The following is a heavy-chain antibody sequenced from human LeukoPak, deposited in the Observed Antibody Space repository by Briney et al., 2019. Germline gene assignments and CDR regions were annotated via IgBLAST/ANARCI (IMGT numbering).Heavy chain of an antibody. CDR2: INSDGSST. Sequence: GGSLRLTCAASGFTFSRYWMHWVRQTPGKGLVWVSRINSDGSSTRYADSVKGRFTISRDNAKNTLDLQVSSLRAEDTAVYYCARVDCSGGSCYFDYWGQGTLVTVSS. CDR3: ARVDCSGGSCYFDY. D-gene: IGHD2-15*01. V-gene: IGHV3-74*01. CDR1: GFTFSRYW. J-gene: IGHJ4*02.